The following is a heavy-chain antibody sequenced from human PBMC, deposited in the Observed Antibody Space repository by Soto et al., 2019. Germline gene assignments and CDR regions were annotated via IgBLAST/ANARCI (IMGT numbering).Heavy chain of an antibody. V-gene: IGHV2-5*01. J-gene: IGHJ4*02. CDR2: IYWNDDK. Sequence: QITLKESGPTLVNPTQTLTLTCTFSGFSLTTSGVGVGWLRQPPGKAPEWLALIYWNDDKRYSPSLKTRLSITKDASKKEVVLTMTNMDPVDTATYHCAHRLGSRGSFDYWSQGTLVTVAS. CDR3: AHRLGSRGSFDY. D-gene: IGHD6-25*01. CDR1: GFSLTTSGVG.